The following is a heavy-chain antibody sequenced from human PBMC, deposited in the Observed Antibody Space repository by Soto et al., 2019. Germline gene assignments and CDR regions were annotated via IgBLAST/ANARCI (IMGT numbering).Heavy chain of an antibody. D-gene: IGHD2-15*01. V-gene: IGHV3-23*01. J-gene: IGHJ6*02. CDR1: VFTFITYA. CDR2: ISGSGGST. Sequence: GWSLRLACASSVFTFITYAMTWVRQAPGKGLEWVSAISGSGGSTYYADSVKGRFTISRDNSKNTLYLQMNSLRAEDTAVYYCAKDRVVVYVWGQGTTVTVSS. CDR3: AKDRVVVYV.